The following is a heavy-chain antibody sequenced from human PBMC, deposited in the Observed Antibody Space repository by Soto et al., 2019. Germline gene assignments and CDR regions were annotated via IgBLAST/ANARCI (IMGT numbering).Heavy chain of an antibody. Sequence: GGPLGLSCEASDFNFSVHWMHWVRQAPGKGLVWVARLNSDGTYASSADSVKGRLTISRDNAKNTLYLQLNSLRAEDTAVYYCARGGAYGDYRSDFWGQGTLVTVS. J-gene: IGHJ4*02. V-gene: IGHV3-74*01. CDR1: DFNFSVHW. CDR2: LNSDGTYA. D-gene: IGHD4-17*01. CDR3: ARGGAYGDYRSDF.